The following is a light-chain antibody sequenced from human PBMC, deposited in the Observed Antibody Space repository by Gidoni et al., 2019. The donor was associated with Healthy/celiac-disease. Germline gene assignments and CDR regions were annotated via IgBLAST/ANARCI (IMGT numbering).Light chain of an antibody. Sequence: QSVLTQPPSATGTPGRRVPISCSGSSSNIGSNYVYWYQQLPGTAPKLLIYRNNQRPSGVPDRFSGSTSGTSASLAISGLRSDDEADYYCAAWDDSLSVFFGGGTKLTVL. CDR1: SSNIGSNY. V-gene: IGLV1-47*01. CDR2: RNN. CDR3: AAWDDSLSVF. J-gene: IGLJ2*01.